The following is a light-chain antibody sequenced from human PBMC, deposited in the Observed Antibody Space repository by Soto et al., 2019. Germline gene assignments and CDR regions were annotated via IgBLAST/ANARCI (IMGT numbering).Light chain of an antibody. CDR3: CSYAGSSTLV. Sequence: QSALTQPASVSGSPGQSITIYCTETSSDVGSYNLVSWYQQHPGKAPKLMIYEGSKRPSGVSNRFSGSKSDNTASLTISGLQTEDEADYYCCSYAGSSTLVFGGGTKLTVL. V-gene: IGLV2-23*01. J-gene: IGLJ2*01. CDR2: EGS. CDR1: SSDVGSYNL.